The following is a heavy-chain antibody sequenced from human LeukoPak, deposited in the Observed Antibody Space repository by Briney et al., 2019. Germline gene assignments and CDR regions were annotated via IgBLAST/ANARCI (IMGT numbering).Heavy chain of an antibody. CDR2: ISDRGGRT. V-gene: IGHV3-23*01. CDR3: AKRGVVIRVILVGFHKEAYYFDS. Sequence: GGSLRLSCAVPGITLSNYGMSWVRQAPGKGLEWVAGISDRGGRTNYADSVKGRFTISRDNPRNILYLQMNSLSAEDTAVYFCAKRGVVIRVILVGFHKEAYYFDSWGQGALVTVSS. D-gene: IGHD3-22*01. J-gene: IGHJ4*02. CDR1: GITLSNYG.